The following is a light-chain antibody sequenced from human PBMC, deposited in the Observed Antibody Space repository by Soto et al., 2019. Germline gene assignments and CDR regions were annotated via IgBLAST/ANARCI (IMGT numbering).Light chain of an antibody. J-gene: IGKJ1*01. Sequence: DNQMTQSPSTRSASVGDRVTITCRVSQIIDNWLAWYQQKPGKVPNLLIYKASTLQSGVPSRFRGSGSGTEFTLTISTLPPDDFATYFCQQYNNSRTFGPGTKVDIK. CDR3: QQYNNSRT. CDR2: KAS. CDR1: QIIDNW. V-gene: IGKV1-5*03.